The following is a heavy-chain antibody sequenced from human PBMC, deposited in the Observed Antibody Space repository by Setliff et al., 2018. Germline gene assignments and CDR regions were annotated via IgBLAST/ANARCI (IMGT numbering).Heavy chain of an antibody. Sequence: SETLSLTCAAYGGSFSTYYWIWIRQPPGKGLEWIGEINHSGSTNYNPSLKSRVTMTRNTSISTAYMELSSLRSEDTAVYYCAMKGGDFPSSWYTFDYWGQGTLVTVSS. CDR3: AMKGGDFPSSWYTFDY. J-gene: IGHJ4*02. CDR2: INHSGST. CDR1: GGSFSTYY. V-gene: IGHV4-34*10. D-gene: IGHD6-13*01.